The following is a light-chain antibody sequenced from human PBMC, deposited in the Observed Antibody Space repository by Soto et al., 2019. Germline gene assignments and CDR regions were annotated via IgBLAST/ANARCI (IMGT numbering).Light chain of an antibody. J-gene: IGKJ2*01. CDR3: QQSNNWPYT. V-gene: IGKV3-15*01. CDR2: GAS. CDR1: QSVSDN. Sequence: EIVMTQSPATLSASPGERVTLSCRASQSVSDNLAWYQQKPGQAPRLLIYGASTRATTIPARFSGSGSGTEFTLNISSLQSEDFAVFYCQQSNNWPYTFGQGTQLDIK.